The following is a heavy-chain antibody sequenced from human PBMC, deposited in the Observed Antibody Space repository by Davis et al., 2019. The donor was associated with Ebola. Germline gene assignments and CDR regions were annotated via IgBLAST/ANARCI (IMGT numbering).Heavy chain of an antibody. CDR3: ARDRRLIPAAMS. J-gene: IGHJ5*02. V-gene: IGHV3-74*01. CDR1: GFTFNTFW. Sequence: GESLKISCAASGFTFNTFWMHWVRQAPGKGLVWVARTNTDGGVTGYADSVKGRFTISRDNAKNSLSLQMNSLRAEDTAVYYCARDRRLIPAAMSWGQGTLVTVSS. CDR2: TNTDGGVT. D-gene: IGHD2-2*01.